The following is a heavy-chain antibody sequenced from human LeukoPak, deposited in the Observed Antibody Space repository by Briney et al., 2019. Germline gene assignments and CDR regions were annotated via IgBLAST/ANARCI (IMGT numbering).Heavy chain of an antibody. CDR3: ATVVLYSGYYFDY. J-gene: IGHJ4*02. CDR2: FDPEDGAT. D-gene: IGHD5-12*01. CDR1: GYTLTELS. V-gene: IGHV1-24*01. Sequence: GASVKVSCKVSGYTLTELSMHWVRQAPGKGLEWMGGFDPEDGATIYAQKFQGRVTMTEDTSTDTAYMELSSLRSEDTAVNYCATVVLYSGYYFDYWGQGTLVTVSS.